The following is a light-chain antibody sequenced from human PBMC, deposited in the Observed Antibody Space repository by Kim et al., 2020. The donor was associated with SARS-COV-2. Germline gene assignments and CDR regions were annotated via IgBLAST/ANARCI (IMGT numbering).Light chain of an antibody. CDR3: HSYDSSLSGLV. J-gene: IGLJ3*02. CDR2: GNT. V-gene: IGLV1-40*01. Sequence: QRVTISCTGSSSNVGAGYDVHWYQHLPGTAPKLLIYGNTDRSSGVPDRFSGSKSGTSASLAITGLQAEDEADYYCHSYDSSLSGLVFGGGTQLTVL. CDR1: SSNVGAGYD.